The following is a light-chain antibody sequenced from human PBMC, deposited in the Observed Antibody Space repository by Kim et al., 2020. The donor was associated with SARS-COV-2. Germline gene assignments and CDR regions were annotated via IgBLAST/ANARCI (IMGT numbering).Light chain of an antibody. J-gene: IGKJ2*01. CDR1: QSVSSY. V-gene: IGKV3-11*01. Sequence: PGERATLSCRASQSVSSYLAWYQQKPGQAPRLLIYDASNRATGIPARFSGSGSGTDFTLTISSLEPEDFAVYYCQQRSNWPRNAFGQGTKLEI. CDR2: DAS. CDR3: QQRSNWPRNA.